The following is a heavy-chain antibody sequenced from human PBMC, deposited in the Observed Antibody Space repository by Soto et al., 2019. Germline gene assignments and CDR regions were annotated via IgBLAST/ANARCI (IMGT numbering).Heavy chain of an antibody. CDR1: GGSISSGGYY. Sequence: QVQLQESDPGLVKPSQTLSLTCTVSGGSISSGGYYWSWIRQHPGKGLEWIGYIYYSGSTYYNPSLKSRVTISVDTSKNQFSLKLSSVTAADTAVYYCARDRPPYHTFDYWGQGTLVTVSS. J-gene: IGHJ4*02. CDR3: ARDRPPYHTFDY. V-gene: IGHV4-31*03. CDR2: IYYSGST. D-gene: IGHD2-2*01.